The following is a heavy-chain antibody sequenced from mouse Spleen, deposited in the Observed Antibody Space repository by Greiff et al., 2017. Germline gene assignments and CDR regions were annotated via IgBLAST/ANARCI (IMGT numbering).Heavy chain of an antibody. V-gene: IGHV2-2*01. CDR1: GFSLTSYG. D-gene: IGHD1-1*01. CDR3: ASGSSLWYFDV. CDR2: IWSGGST. Sequence: VKLVESGPGLVQPSQSLSITCTVSGFSLTSYGVHWVRQSPGKGLEWLGVIWSGGSTDYNAAFISRLSISKDNSKSQVFFKMNSLQADDTAIYYCASGSSLWYFDVWGTGTTVTVSS. J-gene: IGHJ1*03.